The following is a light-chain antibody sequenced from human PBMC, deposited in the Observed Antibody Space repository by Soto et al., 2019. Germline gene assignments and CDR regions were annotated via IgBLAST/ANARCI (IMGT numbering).Light chain of an antibody. CDR2: GAS. J-gene: IGKJ1*01. CDR1: QSVSNNY. V-gene: IGKV3-20*01. Sequence: EILFTQSPATLSLSPGERATLSCRASQSVSNNYLAWYQQKPGKAPRLLIYGASNRATGVPDRLSGSGSGTDFTLTIRRLEPEDFAVYYCQQYGTSGTFGQGTKVDIK. CDR3: QQYGTSGT.